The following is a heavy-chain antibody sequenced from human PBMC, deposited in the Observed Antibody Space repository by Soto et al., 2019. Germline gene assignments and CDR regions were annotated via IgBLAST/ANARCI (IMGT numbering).Heavy chain of an antibody. V-gene: IGHV3-30*08. D-gene: IGHD1-1*01. Sequence: PAGSQRPPCSPAAFSVINSAVHMAPNTPGSGLEIHAVIPCDGSNKHSADSEKGRFTISRDNSKNTLYLQMNSLRAEDTAVYYCARGNPSNDAFDIWGQGTMVSVSS. J-gene: IGHJ3*02. CDR1: AFSVINSA. CDR2: IPCDGSNK. CDR3: ARGNPSNDAFDI.